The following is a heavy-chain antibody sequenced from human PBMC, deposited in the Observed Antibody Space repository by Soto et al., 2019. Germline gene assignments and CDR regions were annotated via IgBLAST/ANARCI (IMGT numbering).Heavy chain of an antibody. CDR3: ARGDSKDCSTGVCSFLYSNDMDV. Sequence: ASVKVSCKASGYSFTDYHIHWVRQAPGQGLEWLGRINPKSGGTSTAQKFQGWVTMTTDTSISTASMELTRLTSDDTAIYYCARGDSKDCSTGVCSFLYSNDMDVW. V-gene: IGHV1-2*04. CDR1: GYSFTDYH. J-gene: IGHJ6*01. D-gene: IGHD2-8*01. CDR2: INPKSGGT.